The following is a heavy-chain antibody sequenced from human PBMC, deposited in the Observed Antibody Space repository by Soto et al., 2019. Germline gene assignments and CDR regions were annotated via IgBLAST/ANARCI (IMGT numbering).Heavy chain of an antibody. D-gene: IGHD6-13*01. J-gene: IGHJ2*01. CDR1: GGSVSSGGYY. Sequence: QVQLQESGPGLVKPSQTLSLTCTVSGGSVSSGGYYWSWMRQHPGKGLEWIGYIYFSGSTYYNPSLMRRVTISVDTSENQFSLKVSSVTAADTAVYYCARGAAAGYWYFDLWGRGTLVTVSS. V-gene: IGHV4-31*03. CDR3: ARGAAAGYWYFDL. CDR2: IYFSGST.